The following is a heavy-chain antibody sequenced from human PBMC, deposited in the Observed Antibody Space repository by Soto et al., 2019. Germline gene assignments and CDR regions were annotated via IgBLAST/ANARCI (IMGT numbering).Heavy chain of an antibody. CDR3: AQDLGSSWYHYNSFAP. CDR2: IGSGSP. V-gene: IGHV3-23*01. D-gene: IGHD6-13*01. Sequence: EVQLLESGGGLVQPGGSLRLSCAASGFTFSGYAMSWVRQAPGKGLEWVSAIGSGSPFYADSVKGRFTISRDNANSRLYLQMNSLRADDTAVYVCAQDLGSSWYHYNSFAPGGQGTLVTVSS. J-gene: IGHJ5*02. CDR1: GFTFSGYA.